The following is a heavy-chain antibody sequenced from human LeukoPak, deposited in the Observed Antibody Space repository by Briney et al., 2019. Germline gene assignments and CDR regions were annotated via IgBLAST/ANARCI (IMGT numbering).Heavy chain of an antibody. Sequence: GGSLRLSCAASGFTFSSYSMNWVRQAPGKGLEWVSYISSSSSTIYYADSVKGRFTISRDNAKNSLYLQMNSLRAEDTAVYYCARDRYSSGWYGGEYYYGMDVWGQGTTVTVSS. CDR3: ARDRYSSGWYGGEYYYGMDV. CDR2: ISSSSSTI. D-gene: IGHD6-19*01. J-gene: IGHJ6*02. CDR1: GFTFSSYS. V-gene: IGHV3-48*01.